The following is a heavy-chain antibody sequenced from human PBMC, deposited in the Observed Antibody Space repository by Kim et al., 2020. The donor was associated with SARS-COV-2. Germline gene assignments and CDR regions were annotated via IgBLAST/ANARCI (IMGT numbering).Heavy chain of an antibody. V-gene: IGHV1-18*01. CDR3: SRGPNYYDSIGYLY. J-gene: IGHJ4*02. CDR2: ISAYNGNT. Sequence: ASVKVSCKASGYPFITYCISWVRQAPGQGLEWMGWISAYNGNTNYALKLQGRVTKTTDTSTSTAYMDLRSLRSDDTAVYYCSRGPNYYDSIGYLYWHLGT. D-gene: IGHD3-22*01. CDR1: GYPFITYC.